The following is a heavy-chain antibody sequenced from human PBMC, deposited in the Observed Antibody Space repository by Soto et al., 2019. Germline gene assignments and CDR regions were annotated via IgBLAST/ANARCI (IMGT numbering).Heavy chain of an antibody. V-gene: IGHV4-30-4*01. CDR2: IYYSGST. Sequence: SETLSLTCTVSGGSISSGDYYWSWIRQPPGKGLEWIGYIYYSGSTYYNPSLKSRVTISVDTSKNQFSLKLSSVTAADTAVYSCARYSLLSYQYGMDVWGQGPTVTVSS. J-gene: IGHJ6*02. CDR3: ARYSLLSYQYGMDV. CDR1: GGSISSGDYY. D-gene: IGHD2-15*01.